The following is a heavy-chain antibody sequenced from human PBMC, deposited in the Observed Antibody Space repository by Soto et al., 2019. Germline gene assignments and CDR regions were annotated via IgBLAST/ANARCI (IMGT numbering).Heavy chain of an antibody. J-gene: IGHJ4*02. CDR1: GFTFSTFS. V-gene: IGHV3-48*02. CDR2: ISGGGRPI. D-gene: IGHD6-19*01. CDR3: AGVAV. Sequence: EVQLVESGGGSVQPGGSLRLSCAASGFTFSTFSMNWVRQAPGRGLEWISYISGGGRPISYADSVKGRFTISRDNAKNSLYLQMDSLTDEDTAVYYCAGVAVRGQGTLVTVSS.